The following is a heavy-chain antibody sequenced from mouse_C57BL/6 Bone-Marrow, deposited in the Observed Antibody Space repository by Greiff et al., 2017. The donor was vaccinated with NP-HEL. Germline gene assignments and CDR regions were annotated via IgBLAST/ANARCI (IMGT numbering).Heavy chain of an antibody. D-gene: IGHD2-5*01. J-gene: IGHJ4*01. CDR3: ARRYSNYVDYYAMDY. V-gene: IGHV1-61*01. CDR2: IYPSDSET. Sequence: QVQLQQSGPVLVKPGASVKMSCKASGYTFTDYYMNWVKQRPGQGLEWIGNIYPSDSETHYNQKFKDKATLTVDKSSSTAYMQLSSLTSEDSAVYYCARRYSNYVDYYAMDYWGQGTSVTVSS. CDR1: GYTFTDYY.